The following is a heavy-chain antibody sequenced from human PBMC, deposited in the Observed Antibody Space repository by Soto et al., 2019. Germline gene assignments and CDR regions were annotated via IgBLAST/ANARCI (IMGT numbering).Heavy chain of an antibody. CDR3: ARDRGGDFFDY. J-gene: IGHJ4*02. V-gene: IGHV4-31*03. D-gene: IGHD2-21*01. CDR2: IFYSGST. Sequence: SETLSLTCTVSGGSVSSGGYYWSWIRQFPGKGLEWIGYIFYSGSTYYSPSLKSRVTMSVDTSRNQFSLKLSSVTAADTAVYYCARDRGGDFFDYWGQGARVTVSS. CDR1: GGSVSSGGYY.